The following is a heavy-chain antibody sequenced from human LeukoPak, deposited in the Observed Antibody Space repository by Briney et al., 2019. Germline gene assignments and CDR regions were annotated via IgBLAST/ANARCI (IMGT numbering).Heavy chain of an antibody. CDR2: ISSSGSTI. Sequence: GGSLRLSCAASGFTFSSYEMNWVRQAPGKGLEWVSYISSSGSTIYYADSVKGRFTISRDNAKNSLYLQMNSLRAEDTAVYYCARGFDWLLWGFDYWGQGTLVTVSS. CDR1: GFTFSSYE. V-gene: IGHV3-48*03. J-gene: IGHJ4*02. D-gene: IGHD3-9*01. CDR3: ARGFDWLLWGFDY.